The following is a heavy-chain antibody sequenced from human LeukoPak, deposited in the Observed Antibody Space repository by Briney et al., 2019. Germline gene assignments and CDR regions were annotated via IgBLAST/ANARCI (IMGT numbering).Heavy chain of an antibody. Sequence: ASVKVSCKASGYTFTDYYMHWVRQAPGQGLEWMGWINPNIGGTNYARKFQGRVTMTRDKSISTVYMELSSLRSDDTAVYYCSTEDKYCGSANCGKYWGQGTLVTVSS. D-gene: IGHD2-2*01. CDR3: STEDKYCGSANCGKY. J-gene: IGHJ4*02. CDR2: INPNIGGT. V-gene: IGHV1-2*02. CDR1: GYTFTDYY.